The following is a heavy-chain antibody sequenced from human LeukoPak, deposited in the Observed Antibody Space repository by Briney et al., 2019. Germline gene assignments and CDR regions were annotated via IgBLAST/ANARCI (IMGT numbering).Heavy chain of an antibody. Sequence: SETLSLTCTVSGGSISSSSYYWGWIRQPPGRGLEWIGSIYYSRSTYYNPSLKSRVTISVDTSKNQFSLKLSSVTAADTAVYYCARQGETTVTIWGQGTLVTVSS. D-gene: IGHD4-17*01. CDR2: IYYSRST. CDR1: GGSISSSSYY. J-gene: IGHJ4*02. V-gene: IGHV4-39*01. CDR3: ARQGETTVTI.